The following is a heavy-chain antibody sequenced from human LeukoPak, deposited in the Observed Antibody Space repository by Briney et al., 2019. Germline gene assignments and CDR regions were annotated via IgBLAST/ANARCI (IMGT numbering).Heavy chain of an antibody. D-gene: IGHD3-22*01. Sequence: GASVKVSCKASGYIFARYAMNWVRQAPGQGLEWMGWINTNTGNPTYVQGFTGRFVFSLDTSVSTAYLQISSLEAEDTAVYYCARDPDETDYYDDTGYYFEYWGQGTLVTVSS. CDR1: GYIFARYA. CDR2: INTNTGNP. V-gene: IGHV7-4-1*02. J-gene: IGHJ4*02. CDR3: ARDPDETDYYDDTGYYFEY.